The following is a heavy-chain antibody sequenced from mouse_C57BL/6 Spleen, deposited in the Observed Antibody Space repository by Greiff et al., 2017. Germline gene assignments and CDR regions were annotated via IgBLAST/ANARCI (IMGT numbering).Heavy chain of an antibody. V-gene: IGHV1-69*01. CDR1: GYTFTSYW. Sequence: QVQLQQPGAELVMPGASVKLSCKASGYTFTSYWMHWVKQRPGQGLEWIGEIDPSDSYTNYNQKFKGKSTLTVDKSSSTAYMQLSSLTSEDSAVYYCARGGYYGSSYRGYFDYWGQGTTLTGSS. CDR2: IDPSDSYT. J-gene: IGHJ2*01. CDR3: ARGGYYGSSYRGYFDY. D-gene: IGHD1-1*01.